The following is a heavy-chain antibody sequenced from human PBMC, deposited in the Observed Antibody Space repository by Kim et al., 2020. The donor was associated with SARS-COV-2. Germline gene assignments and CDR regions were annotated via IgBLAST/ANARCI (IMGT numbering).Heavy chain of an antibody. D-gene: IGHD3-3*01. J-gene: IGHJ6*03. CDR3: ARLVFDDFWSGYGYYHYMDV. Sequence: SETLSLTCTVSGGSISSYYWSWIRQPPGKGLEWIGYIYYSGSTNYNPSLKSRVTISVDTSKNQFSLKLSSVTAADTAVYYCARLVFDDFWSGYGYYHYMDVWGKGTTVTVSS. CDR1: GGSISSYY. CDR2: IYYSGST. V-gene: IGHV4-59*08.